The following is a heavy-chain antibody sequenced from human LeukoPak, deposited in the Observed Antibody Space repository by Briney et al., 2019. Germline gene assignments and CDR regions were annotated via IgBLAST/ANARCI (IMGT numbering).Heavy chain of an antibody. CDR1: GGSISSGDYY. CDR2: IYYSGST. Sequence: SETLSLTCTVSGGSISSGDYYWSWIRQPPGKGLEWIGYIYYSGSTYYNPSLKSRVTISVDTSKNQFSLKLSSVTAADTAVYYCARATQGYCSGGSCDEVYFQHWGQGTLVTVSS. D-gene: IGHD2-15*01. V-gene: IGHV4-30-4*01. J-gene: IGHJ1*01. CDR3: ARATQGYCSGGSCDEVYFQH.